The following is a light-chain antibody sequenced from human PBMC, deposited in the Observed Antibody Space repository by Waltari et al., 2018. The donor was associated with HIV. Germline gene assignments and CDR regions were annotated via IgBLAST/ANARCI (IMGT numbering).Light chain of an antibody. J-gene: IGLJ3*02. Sequence: QSVLTQPPSMSAAPGQKVTISCSGIRSNIVVESLCWFQQLPGAAPKPLIFENDKRPAGIPDRCSGSKSGTSGNLTITGLQTGDEAVYYCGAWDTYLQTLVFGGGTKLAVL. V-gene: IGLV1-51*02. CDR2: END. CDR3: GAWDTYLQTLV. CDR1: RSNIVVES.